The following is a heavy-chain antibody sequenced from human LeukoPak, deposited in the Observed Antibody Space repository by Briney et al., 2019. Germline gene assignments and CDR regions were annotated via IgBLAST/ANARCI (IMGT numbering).Heavy chain of an antibody. J-gene: IGHJ6*03. CDR3: ARGGTTSYYYYMDV. V-gene: IGHV3-21*01. D-gene: IGHD1-7*01. CDR2: ISSSSSYI. Sequence: GGSLRLSCAASGFTFSSYSMNWVRQAPGKGLEWVSSISSSSSYIYYADSVKGRFTISRDNAKNSLYLQMNSLRAEDTAVYYCARGGTTSYYYYMDVWGKGTTVTVSS. CDR1: GFTFSSYS.